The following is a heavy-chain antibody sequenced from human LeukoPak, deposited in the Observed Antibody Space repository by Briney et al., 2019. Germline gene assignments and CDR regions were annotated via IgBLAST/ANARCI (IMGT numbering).Heavy chain of an antibody. CDR1: GGSISSYY. V-gene: IGHV4-59*01. CDR2: IYYSGST. Sequence: SETLSLTCTVSGGSISSYYWSWIRQPPGKGLEWIGYIYYSGSTNYNPSLKSRVTISVDTSKNQFSLKLSSVTAADTAVYYCVRASYSYGSYYYYYGMDVWGQGTTVTVSS. J-gene: IGHJ6*02. D-gene: IGHD5-18*01. CDR3: VRASYSYGSYYYYYGMDV.